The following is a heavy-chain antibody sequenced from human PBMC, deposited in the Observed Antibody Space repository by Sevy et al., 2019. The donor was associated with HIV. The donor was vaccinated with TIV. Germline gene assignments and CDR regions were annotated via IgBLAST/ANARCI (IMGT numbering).Heavy chain of an antibody. CDR3: TTGLGSGIPMITFGGVIVNAFDI. CDR2: IKSKTDGGTT. CDR1: GFTLSNAW. V-gene: IGHV3-15*01. J-gene: IGHJ3*02. Sequence: GGSLRLSCAASGFTLSNAWMSWVRQAPGKGLEWVGRIKSKTDGGTTDYAAPVKGRFTISRDDSKNTLYLQMNSLKTEDTAVYYCTTGLGSGIPMITFGGVIVNAFDIWGQGTMVTVSS. D-gene: IGHD3-16*02.